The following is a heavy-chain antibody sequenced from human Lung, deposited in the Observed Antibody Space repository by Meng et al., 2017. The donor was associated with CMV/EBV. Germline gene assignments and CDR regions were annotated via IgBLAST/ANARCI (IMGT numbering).Heavy chain of an antibody. CDR3: TRRPLGSTRPFDY. Sequence: ASXXVSXKTSGFNFYGFYIHWVRRAPGQGLEWMGRINPKNGDPKYAQRFEGRVSMTTDTSITTVYMELRSLRSDDTAFYYCTRRPLGSTRPFDYWGPGNPVNGAS. CDR2: INPKNGDP. D-gene: IGHD1-26*01. V-gene: IGHV1-2*06. J-gene: IGHJ4*02. CDR1: GFNFYGFY.